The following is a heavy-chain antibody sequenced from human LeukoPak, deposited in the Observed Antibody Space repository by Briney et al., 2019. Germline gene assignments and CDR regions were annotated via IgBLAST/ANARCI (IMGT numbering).Heavy chain of an antibody. CDR1: GYTFTGYY. CDR2: INPNSGAI. J-gene: IGHJ3*02. V-gene: IGHV1-2*02. CDR3: ARNSGYDLDGAFDI. D-gene: IGHD5-12*01. Sequence: ASVKVSCKASGYTFTGYYMHWVRQAPGQGLEWMGWINPNSGAINYAQKFQGRVTMTRDTSTSTVYMELSSLRSEDTAVYYCARNSGYDLDGAFDIWGQGTMVTVSS.